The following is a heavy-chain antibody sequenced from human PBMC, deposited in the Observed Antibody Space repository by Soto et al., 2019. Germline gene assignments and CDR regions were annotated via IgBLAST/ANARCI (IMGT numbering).Heavy chain of an antibody. CDR2: IYYSGST. V-gene: IGHV4-31*03. D-gene: IGHD3-3*02. CDR3: AGGGAELGSDLHFWGCRIPPYYYYMDV. Sequence: SETLSLTCTVSGGSISSGGYYWSWIRQHPGKGLEWIGYIYYSGSTYYNPSLKSRVTISVDTSKNQFSLKLSSVTAADTAVYLCAGGGAELGSDLHFWGCRIPPYYYYMDVWGKGTTVTVSS. CDR1: GGSISSGGYY. J-gene: IGHJ6*03.